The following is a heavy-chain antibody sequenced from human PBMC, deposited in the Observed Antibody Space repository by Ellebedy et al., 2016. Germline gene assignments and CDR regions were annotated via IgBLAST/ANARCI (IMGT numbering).Heavy chain of an antibody. Sequence: SETLSLTCTVSGGSISSYYWSWIRQPPGKGLEWIGYIYYSGSTNYNPSLKSRVTISVDTSKNQFSLKLSSVTAADTAVYYCTRQGGDDYGGNSIWFDPWGQGTLVTVSS. J-gene: IGHJ5*02. CDR2: IYYSGST. CDR3: TRQGGDDYGGNSIWFDP. V-gene: IGHV4-59*08. D-gene: IGHD4-23*01. CDR1: GGSISSYY.